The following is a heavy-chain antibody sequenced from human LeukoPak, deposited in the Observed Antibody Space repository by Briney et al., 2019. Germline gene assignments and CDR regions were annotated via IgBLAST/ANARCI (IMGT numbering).Heavy chain of an antibody. Sequence: TGGSLRLSCAASGFTFSSYAMSWVRQAPAKGLEWVSAISGSAGSTYYADSVKGRFTISRDNSKNTLYLQMNSLRAEDTAVCYCAKRPYYDSSGFNYYFDYWGQGTLVTVSS. CDR3: AKRPYYDSSGFNYYFDY. V-gene: IGHV3-23*01. D-gene: IGHD3-22*01. J-gene: IGHJ4*02. CDR2: ISGSAGST. CDR1: GFTFSSYA.